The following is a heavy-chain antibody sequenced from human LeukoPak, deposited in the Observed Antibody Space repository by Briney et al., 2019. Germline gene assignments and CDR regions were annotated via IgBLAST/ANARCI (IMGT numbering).Heavy chain of an antibody. CDR2: ISSSGSTI. V-gene: IGHV3-11*04. Sequence: PGGSLRLSCAASGFTFSDYYMSWIRQAPGKGLEWVSYISSSGSTICYADSVKGRFTISRDNAKNSLYLQMNSLRAEDTAVYYCARRSGITARELDYYMDVWGKGTTVTVSS. J-gene: IGHJ6*03. D-gene: IGHD6-25*01. CDR1: GFTFSDYY. CDR3: ARRSGITARELDYYMDV.